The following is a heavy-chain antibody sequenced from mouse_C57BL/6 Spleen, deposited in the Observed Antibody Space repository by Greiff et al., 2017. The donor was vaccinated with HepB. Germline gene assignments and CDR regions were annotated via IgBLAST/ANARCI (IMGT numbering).Heavy chain of an antibody. J-gene: IGHJ2*01. V-gene: IGHV1-15*01. CDR1: GYTFTDYE. D-gene: IGHD1-1*01. CDR2: IDPETGGT. Sequence: QVQLQQSGAELVRPGASVTLSCKASGYTFTDYEMHWVKQTPVHGLEWIGAIDPETGGTAYNQKFKGKAILTADKSSSTAYMELRSLTSEDSAVYYCTRFGITADYFDYWGQGTTLTVSS. CDR3: TRFGITADYFDY.